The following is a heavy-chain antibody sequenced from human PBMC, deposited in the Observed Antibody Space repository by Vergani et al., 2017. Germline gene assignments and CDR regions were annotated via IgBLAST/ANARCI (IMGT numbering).Heavy chain of an antibody. CDR2: ISSSGSTI. V-gene: IGHV3-48*03. J-gene: IGHJ4*02. CDR1: GFTFSSYE. CDR3: ARGGLYYYDSSGYPYYFDY. D-gene: IGHD3-22*01. Sequence: VQLVESGGGVVQPGGSLSLSCAASGFTFSSYEMNWVRQAPGKGLEWVSYISSSGSTIYYADSVKGRFTISRDNAKNSLYLQMNSLRAEDTAVYYCARGGLYYYDSSGYPYYFDYWGQGTLVTVSS.